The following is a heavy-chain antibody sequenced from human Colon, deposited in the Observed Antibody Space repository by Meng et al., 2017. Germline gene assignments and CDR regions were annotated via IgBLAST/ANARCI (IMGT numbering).Heavy chain of an antibody. V-gene: IGHV1-69*01. CDR1: GVTFNNCA. J-gene: IGHJ4*02. D-gene: IGHD1-1*01. CDR3: ARERVATTAVDF. CDR2: IIPIFGKT. Sequence: VQRGQTGAGGRRPGPSVKLSCKASGVTFNNCAFNWVRQAPGQGLEWMGEIIPIFGKTNYAQKFQGRVTITADGSTNTSFMELSSLISEDSAVYYCARERVATTAVDFWGLGTLVTVSS.